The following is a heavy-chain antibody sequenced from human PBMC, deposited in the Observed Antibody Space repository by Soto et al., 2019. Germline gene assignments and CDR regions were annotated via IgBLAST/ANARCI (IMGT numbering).Heavy chain of an antibody. CDR2: INTYNGKT. Sequence: QVQLVQSGAEVKNPGASVKVSCKTSGYIFTSYGIGWARQAPGQGLEWMGWINTYNGKTNYAQNLQGRVTLTTDTSTSTAYMELRSLRSNDTAIYYCARVDVYVTPSPQDVWGQGTTVTVSS. D-gene: IGHD3-16*01. V-gene: IGHV1-18*01. J-gene: IGHJ6*02. CDR1: GYIFTSYG. CDR3: ARVDVYVTPSPQDV.